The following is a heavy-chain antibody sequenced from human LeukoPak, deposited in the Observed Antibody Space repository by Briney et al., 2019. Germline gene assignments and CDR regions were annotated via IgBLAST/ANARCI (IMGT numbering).Heavy chain of an antibody. D-gene: IGHD3-10*01. Sequence: SETLSLTCNVSGYSISRGYYWGWIRQPPGKGLEWIGSVHHTGSTYYDPSLRSRVSISVDKSTNHISLEVTSVTAADTVVYYCAREWGFGDSEDWFDPWGQGTLVTVSS. CDR1: GYSISRGYY. CDR3: AREWGFGDSEDWFDP. V-gene: IGHV4-38-2*02. CDR2: VHHTGST. J-gene: IGHJ5*02.